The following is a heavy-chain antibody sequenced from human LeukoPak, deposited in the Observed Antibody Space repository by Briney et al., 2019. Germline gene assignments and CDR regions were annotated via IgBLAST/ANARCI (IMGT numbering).Heavy chain of an antibody. J-gene: IGHJ4*02. CDR3: ARLLRGDYYDY. Sequence: GGSLRLSCAASGFTFSSYGMSWVRQAPGKGLEWVSAISGSGGSTYYADSVKGRFTISRDNSKNTLYLQMNSLRAEDTAVYYCARLLRGDYYDYWGQGTLVTVSS. CDR2: ISGSGGST. V-gene: IGHV3-23*01. D-gene: IGHD2-15*01. CDR1: GFTFSSYG.